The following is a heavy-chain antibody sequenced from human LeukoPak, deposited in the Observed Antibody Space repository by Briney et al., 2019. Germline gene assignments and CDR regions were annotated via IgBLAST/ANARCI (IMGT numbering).Heavy chain of an antibody. Sequence: GGSLRLSCAASGFTFSSYGMHWVRQAPGKGLEWVTFIRYDVSNIYYADSVKGRFTTSRDNSKNTLYLQMNSLRAEDTAVYYCAKGGDYGSGAMFDYWGQGTLVTVSS. D-gene: IGHD3-10*01. CDR3: AKGGDYGSGAMFDY. V-gene: IGHV3-30*02. CDR2: IRYDVSNI. J-gene: IGHJ4*02. CDR1: GFTFSSYG.